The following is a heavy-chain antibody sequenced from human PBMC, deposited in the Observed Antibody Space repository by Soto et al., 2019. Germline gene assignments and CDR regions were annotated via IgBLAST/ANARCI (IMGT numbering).Heavy chain of an antibody. V-gene: IGHV3-15*07. CDR1: GFPFSNAW. D-gene: IGHD6-19*01. CDR2: IKGKTDGETT. CDR3: TTNGAVSSLTSFDH. J-gene: IGHJ4*02. Sequence: PGGSLRLSCAASGFPFSNAWMNWVRQAPGKGLELVGRIKGKTDGETTDYAAPVKGRFTISRDHSKNTLYLQMNSLKTEDTAVYYCTTNGAVSSLTSFDHWGQGTLVTVSS.